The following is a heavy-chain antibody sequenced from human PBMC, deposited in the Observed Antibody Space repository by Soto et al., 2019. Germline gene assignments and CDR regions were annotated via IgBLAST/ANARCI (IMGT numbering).Heavy chain of an antibody. D-gene: IGHD3-10*01. CDR3: AKGSGRFGFAGAFDI. CDR2: IWYDGSNK. CDR1: GFTFSSYG. Sequence: GGSLRLSCAASGFTFSSYGMHWVRQAPGKGLEWVAVIWYDGSNKYYADSVKGRFTISRDNSKNTLYLQMNSLRAEDTAVYYCAKGSGRFGFAGAFDIWGQGTMVTVSS. V-gene: IGHV3-33*06. J-gene: IGHJ3*02.